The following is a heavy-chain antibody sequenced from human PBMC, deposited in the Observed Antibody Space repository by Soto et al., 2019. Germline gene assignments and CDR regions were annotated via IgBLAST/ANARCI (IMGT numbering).Heavy chain of an antibody. CDR3: ARGGRITMVRGVISRFDY. D-gene: IGHD3-10*01. V-gene: IGHV3-33*01. CDR2: IWYDGSNK. Sequence: QVQLVESGGGVVQPGRSLRLSCAASGFTFSSYGMHWVRQAPGKGLEWVAVIWYDGSNKYYADSVKGRFTIPRDNSKNTLYLQMNSLRAEDTAVYYCARGGRITMVRGVISRFDYWGQGTLVTVSS. J-gene: IGHJ4*02. CDR1: GFTFSSYG.